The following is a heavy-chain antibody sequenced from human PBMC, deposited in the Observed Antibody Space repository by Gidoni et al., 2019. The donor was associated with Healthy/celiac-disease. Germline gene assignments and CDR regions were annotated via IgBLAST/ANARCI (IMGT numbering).Heavy chain of an antibody. V-gene: IGHV4-38-2*02. CDR3: AREMQHLTN. CDR2: LYHSGSI. Sequence: QVQLQESGPGLVKPSETLSLTCTVSGYSISSGYYWGWIRQPPGKGLEWIGSLYHSGSIYYNPSLKSRVTISVDTSKNQFSLKLRSVTAADTAVYYCAREMQHLTNWGQGTLVTVSS. J-gene: IGHJ4*02. D-gene: IGHD6-13*01. CDR1: GYSISSGYY.